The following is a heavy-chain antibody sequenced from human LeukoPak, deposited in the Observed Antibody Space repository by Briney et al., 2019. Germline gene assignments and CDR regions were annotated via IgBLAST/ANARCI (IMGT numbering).Heavy chain of an antibody. CDR2: LSGSGDNT. Sequence: TGGSLRLSCAASGFTFSNYAMSWVRQAPGKGLEWVSALSGSGDNTHYADSVKGRFTISRDNSKNTLYLQMNSLRAEDTALYYCARPASRGVGRYFDLWGRGSLVTVSS. CDR1: GFTFSNYA. V-gene: IGHV3-23*01. J-gene: IGHJ2*01. D-gene: IGHD3-10*01. CDR3: ARPASRGVGRYFDL.